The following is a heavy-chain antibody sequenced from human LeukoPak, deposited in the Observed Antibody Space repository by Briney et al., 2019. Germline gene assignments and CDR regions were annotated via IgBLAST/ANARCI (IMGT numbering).Heavy chain of an antibody. CDR3: ASRVVVQRDDAFDI. V-gene: IGHV3-33*01. J-gene: IGHJ3*02. D-gene: IGHD2-15*01. CDR2: IWYDGSNK. CDR1: GFTFSSYG. Sequence: GGSLRLSCAASGFTFSSYGMPWVRQAPGKGLEWVAVIWYDGSNKYYADSVKGRFTISRDNSKNTLYLQMNSLRAEDTAVYYCASRVVVQRDDAFDIWGQGTMVTVSS.